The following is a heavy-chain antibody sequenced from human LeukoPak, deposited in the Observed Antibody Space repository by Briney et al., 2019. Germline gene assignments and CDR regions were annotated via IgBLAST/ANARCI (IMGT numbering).Heavy chain of an antibody. CDR2: IFYSGST. CDR1: GGSISSYY. D-gene: IGHD1-26*01. V-gene: IGHV4-59*01. CDR3: ARGPWVILSFYFDY. J-gene: IGHJ4*02. Sequence: SETLSLTCTVPGGSISSYYWSWIRQPPGKGLEWIGYIFYSGSTNYNPSLKSRVTISVDTSKNQFSLKLSSVTAADTAVYYCARGPWVILSFYFDYWGQGTLVTVSS.